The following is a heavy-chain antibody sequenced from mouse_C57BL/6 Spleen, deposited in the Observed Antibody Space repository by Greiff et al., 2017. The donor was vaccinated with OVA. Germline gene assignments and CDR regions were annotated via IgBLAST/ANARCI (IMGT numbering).Heavy chain of an antibody. Sequence: VQLLESGPELVKPGASVKISCKASGYSFTGYYIHWVKQRPGQGLEWIGWIYPGSGNTKYNEKFKGKATLTSDTSSSTAYMQLSSLTSEDSAVYYCASGYGNLYPTGYWGQGTTLTVSS. V-gene: IGHV1-66*01. D-gene: IGHD2-10*02. CDR2: IYPGSGNT. CDR3: ASGYGNLYPTGY. CDR1: GYSFTGYY. J-gene: IGHJ2*01.